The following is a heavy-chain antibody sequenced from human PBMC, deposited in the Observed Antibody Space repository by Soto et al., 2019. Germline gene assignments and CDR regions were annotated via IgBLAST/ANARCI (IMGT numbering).Heavy chain of an antibody. Sequence: LRLSCAASGFTFSNFGIHWVRQAPCKGLEWVAVIWYDGSYKYYADSVKGRFTISRDNSKNTLYLRMNSLRAEDTAKYYCARDDAAAGTETYYYDVMDVWGQGTTVTVSS. CDR3: ARDDAAAGTETYYYDVMDV. CDR2: IWYDGSYK. J-gene: IGHJ6*02. V-gene: IGHV3-33*01. D-gene: IGHD6-13*01. CDR1: GFTFSNFG.